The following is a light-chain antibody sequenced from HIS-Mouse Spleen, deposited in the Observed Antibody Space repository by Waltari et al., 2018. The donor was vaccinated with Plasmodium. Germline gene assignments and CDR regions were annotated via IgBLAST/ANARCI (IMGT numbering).Light chain of an antibody. CDR2: QDS. J-gene: IGLJ2*01. V-gene: IGLV3-1*01. Sequence: SYELTQPPSVSVSPGQTASITCSGVNSGDKYACWYPQKPGQSPVLVIYQDSKRPSGIPERFSGSNSGNTATLTISGTQAMDEADYYCQAWDSSTAWVFGGGTKLTVL. CDR1: NSGDKY. CDR3: QAWDSSTAWV.